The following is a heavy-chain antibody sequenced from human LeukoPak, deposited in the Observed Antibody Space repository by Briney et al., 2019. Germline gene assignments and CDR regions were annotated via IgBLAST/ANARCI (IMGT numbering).Heavy chain of an antibody. Sequence: ASVKVSCKASGGTFSSYAISWVRQAPGQGLEWMGGIIPIFGTANYAQKFQGRVTITADESTSTAYMELSSLRSEDTAVYYCARGENDILTGYYYYYYGMDIWGQGTTVTVS. CDR2: IIPIFGTA. J-gene: IGHJ6*02. D-gene: IGHD3-9*01. CDR3: ARGENDILTGYYYYYYGMDI. V-gene: IGHV1-69*13. CDR1: GGTFSSYA.